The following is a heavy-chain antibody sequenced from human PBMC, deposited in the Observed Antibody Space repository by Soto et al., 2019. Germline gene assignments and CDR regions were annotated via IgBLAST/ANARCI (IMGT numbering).Heavy chain of an antibody. D-gene: IGHD4-17*01. J-gene: IGHJ4*02. CDR3: ARGSPVTTDY. CDR1: GGSISSYH. CDR2: TSNSAPT. V-gene: IGHV4-59*12. Sequence: SETLSLTCAVSGGSISSYHWSWIRQSPGKGLEWIGYTSNSAPTIYNPSLKSRVTISVDRSKNQFSLKLSSVTAADTAVYYCARGSPVTTDYWGQGTLVTVSS.